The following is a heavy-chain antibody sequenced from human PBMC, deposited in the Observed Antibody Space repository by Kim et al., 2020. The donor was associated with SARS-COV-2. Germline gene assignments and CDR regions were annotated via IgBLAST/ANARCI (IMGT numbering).Heavy chain of an antibody. Sequence: GGSLRLSCAASGFTFSSYSMNWVRQAPGKGLEWVSYISSSSSTIYYADSVKGRFTISRDNAKNSLYLQMNSLRAEDTAVYYCASDPSGGYGGGWYWGQGTLVTVSS. V-gene: IGHV3-48*04. J-gene: IGHJ4*02. CDR3: ASDPSGGYGGGWY. CDR2: ISSSSSTI. D-gene: IGHD5-12*01. CDR1: GFTFSSYS.